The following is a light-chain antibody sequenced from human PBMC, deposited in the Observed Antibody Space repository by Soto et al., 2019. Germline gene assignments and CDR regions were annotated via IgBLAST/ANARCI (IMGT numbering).Light chain of an antibody. V-gene: IGKV3-20*01. CDR1: QSVSSSY. CDR2: GAS. J-gene: IGKJ1*01. CDR3: QQDGSSPGT. Sequence: EIVLTQSPGTLSLSPGERATLSCRASQSVSSSYLAWYQQKPGQAPRLLIYGASSRATGIPDRFSGSGSGTDFTLTISRLEPEDFAVYYCQQDGSSPGTFGQGTKVEI.